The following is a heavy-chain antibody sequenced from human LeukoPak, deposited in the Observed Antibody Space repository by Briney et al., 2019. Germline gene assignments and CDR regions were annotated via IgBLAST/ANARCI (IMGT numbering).Heavy chain of an antibody. J-gene: IGHJ2*01. D-gene: IGHD3-10*01. CDR3: ARGRGTTMVRGVITNYFDL. CDR2: IDPNSGGT. Sequence: ASVKVSCKASGYTFTAHYIHWVRQAAGQGREGMGWIDPNSGGTNYAQKFLGSVTMTGDTSINTAFMELSRLRSDDTAIYYCARGRGTTMVRGVITNYFDLWGRGSLVTVSS. CDR1: GYTFTAHY. V-gene: IGHV1-2*02.